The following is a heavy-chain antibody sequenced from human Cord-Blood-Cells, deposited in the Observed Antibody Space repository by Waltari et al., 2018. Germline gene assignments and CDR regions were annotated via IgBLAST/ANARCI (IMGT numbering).Heavy chain of an antibody. CDR2: SIPIFGTA. D-gene: IGHD6-19*01. CDR3: ARAYSSGWYIDY. Sequence: QVQLVQSGAEVKKPGSSVKVSCKASGGTFSRYAISWVRQAPGQGLEWMGGSIPIFGTANYAQKFQGRVTITADESTSTAYMELSSLRSEDTAVYYCARAYSSGWYIDYWGQGTLVTVSS. V-gene: IGHV1-69*01. CDR1: GGTFSRYA. J-gene: IGHJ4*02.